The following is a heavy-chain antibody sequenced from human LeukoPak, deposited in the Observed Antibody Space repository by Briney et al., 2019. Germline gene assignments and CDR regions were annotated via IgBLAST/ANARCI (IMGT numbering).Heavy chain of an antibody. Sequence: GGSLRLSCAASGFTFSSYSMNWVRQAPGKGLEWVSSISSSSSYIYYADSVKGRFTISRDNSKNTLYLQVNSLRIEDTAVYYCAKDDDYGGLRDYFYYMDVWGTGTTVTISS. CDR3: AKDDDYGGLRDYFYYMDV. J-gene: IGHJ6*03. CDR2: ISSSSSYI. V-gene: IGHV3-21*01. CDR1: GFTFSSYS. D-gene: IGHD4/OR15-4a*01.